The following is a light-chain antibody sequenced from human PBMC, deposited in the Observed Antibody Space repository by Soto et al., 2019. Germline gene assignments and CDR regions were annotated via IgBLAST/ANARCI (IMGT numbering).Light chain of an antibody. J-gene: IGKJ1*01. Sequence: DIQMTQSPSSLSASVGDRVTITCRASQSVNRYLNWYQQKEGKAPKLLIYSPSILESGVPSRFSASGSGTDFTLTINSLQPEDFATYYCQQSYSNPRTFGQGTRVEVK. CDR1: QSVNRY. V-gene: IGKV1-39*01. CDR2: SPS. CDR3: QQSYSNPRT.